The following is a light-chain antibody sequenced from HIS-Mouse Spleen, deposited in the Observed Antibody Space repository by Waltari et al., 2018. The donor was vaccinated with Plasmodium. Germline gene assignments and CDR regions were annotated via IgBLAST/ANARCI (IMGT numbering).Light chain of an antibody. CDR3: SSYAGSNNLV. J-gene: IGLJ2*01. V-gene: IGLV2-8*01. CDR1: SSDVGGYNY. Sequence: QSALTQPPSASGSPGQSVTISCTGTSSDVGGYNYFSWYQHHPVKAPKLMIYEVSKRPSGVPDRFSGSKSGNTASLTVSGLQAEDEADYYCSSYAGSNNLVFGGGTKLTVL. CDR2: EVS.